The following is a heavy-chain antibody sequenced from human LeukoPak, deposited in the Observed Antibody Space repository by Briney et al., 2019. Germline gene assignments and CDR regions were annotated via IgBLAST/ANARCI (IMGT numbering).Heavy chain of an antibody. J-gene: IGHJ4*02. V-gene: IGHV4-38-2*02. Sequence: SETLSLTCTVSGYSMSSGYYWGWIRQPPERGLEWIGSMYHTGSTYYNPSLKSRVTISVDTSKNQFSLNLSSVTAADTAVYYCAREIQYYYDSSGYYDYWGQGTLVTVSS. CDR2: MYHTGST. CDR3: AREIQYYYDSSGYYDY. D-gene: IGHD3-22*01. CDR1: GYSMSSGYY.